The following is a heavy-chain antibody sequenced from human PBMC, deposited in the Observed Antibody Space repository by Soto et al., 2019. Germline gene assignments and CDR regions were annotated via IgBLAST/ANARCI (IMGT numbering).Heavy chain of an antibody. CDR1: GYSFINSG. D-gene: IGHD2-8*01. CDR2: ISTYNGNT. V-gene: IGHV1-18*01. J-gene: IGHJ5*02. Sequence: QVELVQSGPEVKKPGASVKVSCKASGYSFINSGFSWMRQAPGQGLEWMGWISTYNGNTNYAQKFQGRLSMTRDTSTTTAFMELTTLRSDDTAVYYCARDEYNNGRNWLNPWGQGTLVTVTS. CDR3: ARDEYNNGRNWLNP.